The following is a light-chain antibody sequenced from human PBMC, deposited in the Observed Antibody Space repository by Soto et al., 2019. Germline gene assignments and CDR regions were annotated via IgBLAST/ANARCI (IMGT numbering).Light chain of an antibody. CDR1: QSVSSY. CDR3: QQRSNWPVYT. V-gene: IGKV3-11*01. J-gene: IGKJ2*01. CDR2: DAS. Sequence: EIVLTQSPATLSLSPGERATLSCRASQSVSSYLAWYQQKPGQAPRLLIYDASNRATGIPARFSGSGSGTDFTLTISSLEPEDFAVYYCQQRSNWPVYTFGQGTKVDIK.